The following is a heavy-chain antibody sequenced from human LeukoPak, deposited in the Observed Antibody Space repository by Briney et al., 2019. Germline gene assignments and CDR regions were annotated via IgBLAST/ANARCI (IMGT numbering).Heavy chain of an antibody. CDR3: ARDTAAGGAFDI. D-gene: IGHD6-13*01. J-gene: IGHJ3*02. CDR1: GGSISNYY. Sequence: SETLSLTCTVSGGSISNYYWSWIRQPPGKGLEWIRYIYYSGSTNYNPSLKSRVTISLAKSKNQFSLKLSSVTAADTAVYYCARDTAAGGAFDIWGQGTMVTVSS. V-gene: IGHV4-59*12. CDR2: IYYSGST.